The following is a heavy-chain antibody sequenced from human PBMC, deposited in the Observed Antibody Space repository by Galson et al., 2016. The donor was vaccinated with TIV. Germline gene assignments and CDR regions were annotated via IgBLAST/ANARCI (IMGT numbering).Heavy chain of an antibody. D-gene: IGHD4-17*01. CDR1: GYTFTGYY. J-gene: IGHJ4*01. CDR2: INPNSGDT. Sequence: SVKVSCKASGYTFTGYYMHWVRQAPGQGLEWMGWINPNSGDTNYAQNFQDRVTMTRDTSISTAYMELSSLRSDDTAVYYCARDLMTSVTTPFDFWGQGTLVTVSS. V-gene: IGHV1-2*02. CDR3: ARDLMTSVTTPFDF.